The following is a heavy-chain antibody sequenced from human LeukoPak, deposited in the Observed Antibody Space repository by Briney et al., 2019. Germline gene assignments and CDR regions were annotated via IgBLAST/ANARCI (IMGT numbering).Heavy chain of an antibody. Sequence: GGSLRLSCAASGSTFSSYGMHWVRQAPGKGLEWVAFIRYDESNNYYADSVKGRFTISRDNSKNTLYLQMNSLRAEDTAVYYCATDDYWGQGTLVTVSS. CDR1: GSTFSSYG. J-gene: IGHJ4*02. V-gene: IGHV3-30*02. CDR3: ATDDY. CDR2: IRYDESNN.